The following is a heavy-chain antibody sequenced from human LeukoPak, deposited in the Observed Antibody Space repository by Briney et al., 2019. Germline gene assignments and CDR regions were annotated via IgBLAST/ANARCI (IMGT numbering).Heavy chain of an antibody. V-gene: IGHV1-2*02. CDR3: ASQGYYYGSGSYYEDY. Sequence: ASVKVSCKASGYTFTGYYMHWVRQAPGQGLEWMGWINPNSGGTNYAQKFQGRVTITADESTSTAYMELSSLRSEDTAVYYCASQGYYYGSGSYYEDYWGQGTLVTVSS. CDR2: INPNSGGT. J-gene: IGHJ4*02. D-gene: IGHD3-10*01. CDR1: GYTFTGYY.